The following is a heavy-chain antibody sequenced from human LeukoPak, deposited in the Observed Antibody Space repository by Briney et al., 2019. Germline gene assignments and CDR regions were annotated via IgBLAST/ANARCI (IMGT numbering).Heavy chain of an antibody. CDR3: AGAPTPTDYDTSLDY. Sequence: GGSLRLSCAASGFTVSANYMTWVRRAPGKGLEWVSVIFRNGNTYYADSVKGRFTISRDNPSNTLYLQMNTLRAEDTAVYYCAGAPTPTDYDTSLDYWGQGTLVTVSS. J-gene: IGHJ4*02. D-gene: IGHD3-22*01. V-gene: IGHV3-53*01. CDR1: GFTVSANY. CDR2: IFRNGNT.